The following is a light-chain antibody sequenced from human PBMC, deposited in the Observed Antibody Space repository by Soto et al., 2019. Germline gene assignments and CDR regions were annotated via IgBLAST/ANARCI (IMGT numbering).Light chain of an antibody. J-gene: IGKJ1*01. CDR3: QQSYSTPRT. Sequence: DIQMTQSPSSLSASVGDRVTITCRASQSISSNLNWYQQKPGKAPMLLIYAASTLQSEVPSRFSGSGSGTYFTLTISSLQPEDFATYYCQQSYSTPRTLGQGTKVDIK. CDR2: AAS. CDR1: QSISSN. V-gene: IGKV1-39*01.